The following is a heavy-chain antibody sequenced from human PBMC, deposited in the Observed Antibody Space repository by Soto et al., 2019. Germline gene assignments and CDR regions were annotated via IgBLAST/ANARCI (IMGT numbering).Heavy chain of an antibody. V-gene: IGHV3-53*04. CDR3: ARAGPNYHGSGSYKAGYYYYYMDV. Sequence: EVQLVESGGGLVQPGGSLRLSCAASGFTVSSNYMSWVRQAPGKGLEWVSAIYSGGSTYYADSVKGRFTISRHNSKNTLYLQMNSLRAEDTAVYYCARAGPNYHGSGSYKAGYYYYYMDVWGKGTTVTVSS. CDR1: GFTVSSNY. J-gene: IGHJ6*03. CDR2: IYSGGST. D-gene: IGHD3-10*01.